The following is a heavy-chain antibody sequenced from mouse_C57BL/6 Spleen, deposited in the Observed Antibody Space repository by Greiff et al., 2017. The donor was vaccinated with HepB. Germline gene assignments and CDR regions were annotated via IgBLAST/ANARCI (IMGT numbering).Heavy chain of an antibody. J-gene: IGHJ3*01. CDR1: GYSITSGYY. D-gene: IGHD1-1*01. Sequence: EVKLMESGPGLVKPSQSLSLTCSVTGYSITSGYYWNWIRQFPGNKLEWMGYISYDGSNNYNPSLKNRISITRDTSKNQFFLKLNSVTTEDTATYYCANYYGVYWGQGTLVTVSA. CDR2: ISYDGSN. CDR3: ANYYGVY. V-gene: IGHV3-6*01.